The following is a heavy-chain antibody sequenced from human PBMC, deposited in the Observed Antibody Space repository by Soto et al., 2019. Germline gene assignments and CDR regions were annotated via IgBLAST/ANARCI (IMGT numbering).Heavy chain of an antibody. CDR2: IIPVFGTA. CDR3: ARDRWGSYSFDS. CDR1: GGVFRNYA. D-gene: IGHD1-26*01. V-gene: IGHV1-69*01. Sequence: QVQLVQSGAEVKKPGSSVKVSCKASGGVFRNYAINWVRQAPGQGLEWMGGIIPVFGTADYPQKFQGRVTITADASTTTAYMELTSLKTEDTAVYFCARDRWGSYSFDSWGQGPLVTVAS. J-gene: IGHJ5*01.